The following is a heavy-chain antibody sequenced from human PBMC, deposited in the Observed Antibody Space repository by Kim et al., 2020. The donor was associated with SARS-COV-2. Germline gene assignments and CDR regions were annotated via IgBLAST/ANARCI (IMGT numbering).Heavy chain of an antibody. Sequence: SETLSLTCTVPGDSISSYYWSWIRQPPGKGLEWIGYIHYSGSTNYNPSLKSRVTISVDTSKNQFSLRLSSVTAADTAVYYCARVSMDRGGNYFDYWGQGTLVTVSS. V-gene: IGHV4-59*13. J-gene: IGHJ4*02. CDR3: ARVSMDRGGNYFDY. CDR2: IHYSGST. D-gene: IGHD3-10*01. CDR1: GDSISSYY.